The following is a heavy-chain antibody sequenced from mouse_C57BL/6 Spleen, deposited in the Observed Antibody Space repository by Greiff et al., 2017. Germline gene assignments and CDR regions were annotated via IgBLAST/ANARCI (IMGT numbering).Heavy chain of an antibody. Sequence: VQLQQSGAELVRPGASVKLSCKASGYTFTDYYIHWVKQRPGQGLEWIARIYPGSGNTYYNEKFKGKATLTAEKSSSTAYMQLSSLTSEDSAVYFVGGFGYWGQGTTLTVSS. CDR2: IYPGSGNT. CDR1: GYTFTDYY. J-gene: IGHJ2*01. CDR3: GGFGY. V-gene: IGHV1-76*01.